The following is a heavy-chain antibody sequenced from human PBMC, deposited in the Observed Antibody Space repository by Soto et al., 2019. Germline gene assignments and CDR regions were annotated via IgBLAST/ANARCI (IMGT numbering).Heavy chain of an antibody. CDR3: AKKFSYYGDYLYFDY. Sequence: HPGGSLRLSCAASGFTFSSYAMSWVRQAPGKGLEWVSAISGSGGSTYYADSVKGRFTISRDNSKNTLYLQMNSLRAEDAAVYYCAKKFSYYGDYLYFDYWGQGTLVTVSS. V-gene: IGHV3-23*01. J-gene: IGHJ4*02. CDR2: ISGSGGST. CDR1: GFTFSSYA. D-gene: IGHD4-17*01.